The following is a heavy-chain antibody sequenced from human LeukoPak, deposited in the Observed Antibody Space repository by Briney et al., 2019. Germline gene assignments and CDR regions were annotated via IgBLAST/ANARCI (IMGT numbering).Heavy chain of an antibody. CDR1: RFTFSSYV. CDR2: IRYDGSIK. CDR3: AKDLAYSSGWYYFDY. V-gene: IGHV3-30*02. J-gene: IGHJ4*02. Sequence: PGGSPRLSRAASRFTFSSYVMHSVPEAPGKGLGWVAFIRYDGSIKYYADCVMGRFTISRDNSMNPLYLQMNSLRAEDTAVYYCAKDLAYSSGWYYFDYWGQGTLVTVSS. D-gene: IGHD6-19*01.